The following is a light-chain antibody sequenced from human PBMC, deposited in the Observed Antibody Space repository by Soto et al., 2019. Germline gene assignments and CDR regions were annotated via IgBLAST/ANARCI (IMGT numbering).Light chain of an antibody. CDR2: GAS. Sequence: EIVMTQSPATLSVSPGERATLSCRASQSVNSNLAWYQQKPGQGPRLLIYGASTRATGIPARFSGSGSGTECTLTISSLQSEDFAVYYCQQFNNWPQTFGQGTKVEIK. V-gene: IGKV3-15*01. CDR3: QQFNNWPQT. CDR1: QSVNSN. J-gene: IGKJ1*01.